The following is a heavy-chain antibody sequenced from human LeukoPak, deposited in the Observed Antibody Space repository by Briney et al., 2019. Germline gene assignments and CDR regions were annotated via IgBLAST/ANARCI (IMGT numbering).Heavy chain of an antibody. CDR1: GVSVSTNSVA. CDR2: TYYRSKWYN. V-gene: IGHV6-1*01. J-gene: IGHJ4*02. D-gene: IGHD5-24*01. Sequence: SQTLSLTCAISGVSVSTNSVAWNWIRQSPSRGLEWLGRTYYRSKWYNDYAVSVKSRITINPDTSKNQISLQLKSVTPEDTAVYYCARELDGYNSKPLGYWGQGTLVTVSS. CDR3: ARELDGYNSKPLGY.